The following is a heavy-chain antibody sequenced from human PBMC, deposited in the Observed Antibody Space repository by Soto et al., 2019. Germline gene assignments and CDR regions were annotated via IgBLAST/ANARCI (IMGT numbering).Heavy chain of an antibody. J-gene: IGHJ4*02. CDR2: IIGSGTAT. Sequence: GGSLRLSCAASGFTFSRYGMSWVRQAPGKGLEWVSGIIGSGTATYYADSVKGRFTISRDNFRNTLFLQVNSLRAEDTAIYYCAKDQGDTAMLNFDYWGQGSLVTVSS. CDR1: GFTFSRYG. V-gene: IGHV3-23*01. CDR3: AKDQGDTAMLNFDY. D-gene: IGHD5-18*01.